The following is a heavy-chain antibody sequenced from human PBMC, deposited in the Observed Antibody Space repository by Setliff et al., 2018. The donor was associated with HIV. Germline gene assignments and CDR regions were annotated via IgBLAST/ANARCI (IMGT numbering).Heavy chain of an antibody. CDR3: AKDRTSFNANWDAFDI. CDR2: IGGSDRDI. J-gene: IGHJ3*02. D-gene: IGHD1-1*01. Sequence: PGGSLRLSCAATGFTFSTYAMSWVRQAPGKGLEWVSSIGGSDRDINYANFVKGRFTISRDNSKNMLYLQMNSLRAEDTAIYYCAKDRTSFNANWDAFDIWGQGTVVTVSS. V-gene: IGHV3-23*01. CDR1: GFTFSTYA.